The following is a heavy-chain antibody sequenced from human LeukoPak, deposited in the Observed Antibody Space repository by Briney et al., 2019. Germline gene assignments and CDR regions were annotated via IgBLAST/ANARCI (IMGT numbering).Heavy chain of an antibody. Sequence: GASVKVSCKASGYTFTSYDINWVRQATGQGLEWMGWINPNSGGTNYAQKFQGRVTMTRDTSISTAYMELSRLRSDDTAVYYCARDRYYDSSGYYEYNWFDPWGQGTLVTVSS. J-gene: IGHJ5*02. CDR1: GYTFTSYD. CDR2: INPNSGGT. CDR3: ARDRYYDSSGYYEYNWFDP. D-gene: IGHD3-22*01. V-gene: IGHV1-2*02.